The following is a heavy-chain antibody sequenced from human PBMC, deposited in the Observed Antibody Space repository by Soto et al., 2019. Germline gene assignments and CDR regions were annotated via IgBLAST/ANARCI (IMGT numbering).Heavy chain of an antibody. CDR3: ARWWSGSRQGFDH. CDR2: IDYSGST. Sequence: QVQLQESGPGLVKPSQTLSLTCTVSGGSISSGDYYWSWIHQHPGKGLEWIGYIDYSGSTFYNPSLKCRVTISVDTSKNQFSLKLSSVTAADTAVYYCARWWSGSRQGFDHWGQGTLVTVSS. V-gene: IGHV4-31*03. D-gene: IGHD3-3*01. J-gene: IGHJ5*02. CDR1: GGSISSGDYY.